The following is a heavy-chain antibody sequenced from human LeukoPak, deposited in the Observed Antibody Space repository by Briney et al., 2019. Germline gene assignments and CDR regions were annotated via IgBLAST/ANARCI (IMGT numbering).Heavy chain of an antibody. J-gene: IGHJ4*02. CDR1: GYTFTSYA. CDR2: INTNTGNP. Sequence: ASVKVSCKASGYTFTSYAMNWVRQAPGQGLEWMGWINTNTGNPTYAQGFTGRFVFSLDTSVSTAYLQISSLKAEDTAVYYCARGDGSYGHDEYYFDYWGQGTLVTVSS. D-gene: IGHD2-15*01. CDR3: ARGDGSYGHDEYYFDY. V-gene: IGHV7-4-1*02.